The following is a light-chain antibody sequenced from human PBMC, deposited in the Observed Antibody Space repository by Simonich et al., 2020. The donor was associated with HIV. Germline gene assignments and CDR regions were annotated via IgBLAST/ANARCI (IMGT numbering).Light chain of an antibody. CDR2: GAS. Sequence: EIVMMQSPANLSVSPGERATLSCRASHSVRSNLAWYQQIPGQAPRLLIYGASTSATGIPARFSGSGSGTEFTLTITSMQAEDFAVYYCQQYNNWPLFFGQGTKVEIK. CDR1: HSVRSN. J-gene: IGKJ2*01. V-gene: IGKV3-15*01. CDR3: QQYNNWPLF.